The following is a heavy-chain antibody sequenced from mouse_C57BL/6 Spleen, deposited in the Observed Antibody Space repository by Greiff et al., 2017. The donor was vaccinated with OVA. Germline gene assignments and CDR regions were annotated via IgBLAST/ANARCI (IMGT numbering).Heavy chain of an antibody. J-gene: IGHJ1*03. D-gene: IGHD1-1*01. CDR1: GYTFTSYW. CDR2: IDPNSGGT. Sequence: QVQLKQPGAELVKPGASVKLSCKASGYTFTSYWMHWVKQRPGRGLEWIGRIDPNSGGTKYNEKFKSTATLTVDKPSSTAYMQLSSLTSEDAAVYYGASGSSQDWYFDVWGTGTTVTVSS. CDR3: ASGSSQDWYFDV. V-gene: IGHV1-72*01.